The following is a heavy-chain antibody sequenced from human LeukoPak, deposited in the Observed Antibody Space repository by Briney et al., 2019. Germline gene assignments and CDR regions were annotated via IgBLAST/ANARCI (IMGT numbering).Heavy chain of an antibody. CDR2: IYQSGNS. V-gene: IGHV4-38-2*01. CDR1: GYSLSSGYY. CDR3: ARSPSRYNWNFDY. Sequence: ASETLSLTCDVSGYSLSSGYYWGWIRQPPGEGLEWIGSIYQSGNSYQKSSLKSRLTLSVDTSKNNFSLKVMSVTAADTAVYYCARSPSRYNWNFDYWGQGILVTVAS. J-gene: IGHJ4*02. D-gene: IGHD1-20*01.